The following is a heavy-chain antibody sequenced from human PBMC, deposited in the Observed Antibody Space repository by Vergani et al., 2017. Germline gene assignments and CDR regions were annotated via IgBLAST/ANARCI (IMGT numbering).Heavy chain of an antibody. D-gene: IGHD2-2*01. CDR2: INPNSGGT. J-gene: IGHJ4*02. CDR1: GYTFTGYY. Sequence: VQLVQSGAEVKKPGASVKVSCKASGYTFTGYYMHWVRQAPGQGLEWMGWINPNSGGTNYAQKFQGRVTMTRDTSISTAYMELSRLRSDDTAVYYGAGWPYTKEGDQYYFDYWGQGTLVTVSS. V-gene: IGHV1-2*02. CDR3: AGWPYTKEGDQYYFDY.